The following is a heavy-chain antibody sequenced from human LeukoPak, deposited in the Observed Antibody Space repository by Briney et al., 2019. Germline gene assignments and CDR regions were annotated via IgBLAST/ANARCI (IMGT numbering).Heavy chain of an antibody. J-gene: IGHJ4*02. Sequence: ASVKVSCKASGYTFTGYYMHWVRQALGQGLEWMGWINPNNGGTNYAQKFQGRVTKTRDTSISPAYMELSRVRPDDRGVYCCARGGVCSSTSCYNFDYWGQGTLVTVSS. CDR3: ARGGVCSSTSCYNFDY. D-gene: IGHD2-2*01. CDR1: GYTFTGYY. V-gene: IGHV1-2*02. CDR2: INPNNGGT.